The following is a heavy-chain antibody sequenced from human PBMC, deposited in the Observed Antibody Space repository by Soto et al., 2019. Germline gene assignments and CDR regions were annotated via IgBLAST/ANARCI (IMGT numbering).Heavy chain of an antibody. J-gene: IGHJ4*02. CDR2: IYHSGST. CDR3: ARVVSVAGRGDVDY. V-gene: IGHV4-30-2*05. CDR1: GVSISSGGYS. Sequence: PSETLSLTCAVSGVSISSGGYSWSWIRQPPGKGLEWIGYIYHSGSTYYNPSLKSRVTISVDTSKNQFSLKLSSVTAADTAVYYCARVVSVAGRGDVDYWGQGTLVTVSS. D-gene: IGHD6-19*01.